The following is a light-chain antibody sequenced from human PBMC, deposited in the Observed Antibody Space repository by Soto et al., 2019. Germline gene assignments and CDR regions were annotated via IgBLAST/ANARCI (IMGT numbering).Light chain of an antibody. CDR2: GAT. J-gene: IGKJ4*01. CDR3: QQYNKWHPLT. Sequence: EIVMTQSPATLSVSPGERATLSCRASQSISNNLAWYQQKVGQAPRLLIYGATTRDTGIPARFSGSGSGTEFTLTISSLQTEDFAVYYCQQYNKWHPLTFGGGTKVEIK. V-gene: IGKV3-15*01. CDR1: QSISNN.